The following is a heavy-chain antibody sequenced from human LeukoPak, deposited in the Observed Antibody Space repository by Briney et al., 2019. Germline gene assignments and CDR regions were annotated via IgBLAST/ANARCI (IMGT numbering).Heavy chain of an antibody. D-gene: IGHD6-19*01. J-gene: IGHJ6*02. CDR2: IYPGDSDT. V-gene: IGHV5-51*01. Sequence: GEALKTPFKGSGYSFTSYWIGWVRQMPGKGLEGMGIIYPGDSDTRYSPSFQGQVTISADQSLSTAYLQWSSLKASDTAMYYCARQAVAGTDSYYYYGMDVWGQGTTVTVSS. CDR3: ARQAVAGTDSYYYYGMDV. CDR1: GYSFTSYW.